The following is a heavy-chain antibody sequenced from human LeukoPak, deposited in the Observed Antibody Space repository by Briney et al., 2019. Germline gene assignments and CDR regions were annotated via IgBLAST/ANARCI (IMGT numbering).Heavy chain of an antibody. Sequence: QPGGSLRLSCAASGFNFNTYEMNWVRQAPGKGLEWVSYISSSSSTIYYADSVKGRFTISRDNAKNSLYLQMNSLRDEDTAVYYCARDLSGRYAFDIWGQGTMVTVSS. V-gene: IGHV3-48*03. CDR1: GFNFNTYE. J-gene: IGHJ3*02. CDR3: ARDLSGRYAFDI. CDR2: ISSSSSTI. D-gene: IGHD3-10*01.